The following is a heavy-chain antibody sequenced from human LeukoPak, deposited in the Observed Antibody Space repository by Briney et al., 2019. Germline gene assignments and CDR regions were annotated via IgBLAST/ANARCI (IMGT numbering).Heavy chain of an antibody. CDR3: ASPDYSNYGVFDY. V-gene: IGHV3-21*01. CDR1: GFTFSSYS. D-gene: IGHD4-4*01. J-gene: IGHJ4*02. CDR2: ISSSSSYI. Sequence: GGSLRLSCAASGFTFSSYSMNWVRQAPGKGLEWVSSISSSSSYIYYADSVKGRFTISRDNAKNSLYLQMNSLRAEDTAVYYCASPDYSNYGVFDYWGQGTLVTVSS.